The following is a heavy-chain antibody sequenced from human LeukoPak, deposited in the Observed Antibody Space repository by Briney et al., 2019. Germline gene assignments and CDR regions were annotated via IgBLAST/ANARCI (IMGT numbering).Heavy chain of an antibody. CDR2: SSSSSYYI. D-gene: IGHD3-10*01. CDR1: GFTFSSYG. CDR3: ARAAYYDSRTSYYFDS. Sequence: GGSLRLSCAASGFTFSSYGMNWVRQAPGKGLEWVSSSSSSSYYIYYADSVKGRFTISGDNAKNSLYLHMNNLRAEDTAVYYCARAAYYDSRTSYYFDSWGQGTLVTVSS. V-gene: IGHV3-21*01. J-gene: IGHJ4*02.